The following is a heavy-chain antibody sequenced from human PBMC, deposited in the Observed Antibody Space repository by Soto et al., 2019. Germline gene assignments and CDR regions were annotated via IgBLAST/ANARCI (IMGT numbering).Heavy chain of an antibody. V-gene: IGHV1-2*02. J-gene: IGHJ4*02. Sequence: ASVKVSCKASGYTFTGYYMHWVRQAPGQGLEWMGWINPNSGRTNYAPDFKGRVTMTRDTSINTAYMELSRLTSDDTAVYYCATERTHFDFWSGTDWGLGTLVTVSS. D-gene: IGHD3-3*01. CDR2: INPNSGRT. CDR3: ATERTHFDFWSGTD. CDR1: GYTFTGYY.